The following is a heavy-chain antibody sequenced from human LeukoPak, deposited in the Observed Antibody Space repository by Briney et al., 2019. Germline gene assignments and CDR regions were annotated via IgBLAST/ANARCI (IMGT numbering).Heavy chain of an antibody. V-gene: IGHV3-7*01. D-gene: IGHD6-19*01. J-gene: IGHJ4*02. CDR3: ARDLSPLSGWYPGLDY. Sequence: GGSLRLSCAASGFTFSSYWMSWVRQAPGKGLEWVANIKQDGSEKYYVDSVKGRFTISRDNAENSLYLQMNSLRAEDTAVYYCARDLSPLSGWYPGLDYWGQGTLVTVSS. CDR1: GFTFSSYW. CDR2: IKQDGSEK.